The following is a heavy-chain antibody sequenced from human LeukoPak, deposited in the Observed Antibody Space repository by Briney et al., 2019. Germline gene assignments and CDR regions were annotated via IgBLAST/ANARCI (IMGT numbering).Heavy chain of an antibody. D-gene: IGHD1-7*01. V-gene: IGHV4-39*07. J-gene: IGHJ5*02. CDR3: ARVQYSWNYGFDP. CDR2: IYYSGST. CDR1: GGSISSSSYY. Sequence: SETLSLTCTVSGGSISSSSYYWGWIRQPPGEGLEWIGSIYYSGSTYYNPSLKSRVTISVDTSKNQFSLKLSSVTAADTAVYYCARVQYSWNYGFDPWGQGTLVTASS.